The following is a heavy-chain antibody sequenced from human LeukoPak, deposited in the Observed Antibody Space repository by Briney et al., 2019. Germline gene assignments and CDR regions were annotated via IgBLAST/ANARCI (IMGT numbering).Heavy chain of an antibody. CDR1: GFTFSSYS. V-gene: IGHV3-21*01. J-gene: IGHJ4*02. CDR3: TRPRTGTTDY. CDR2: ISSSGSSI. D-gene: IGHD1-7*01. Sequence: KPGGSLRLSCAASGFTFSSYSMNWVRQAPGKGLEWVSYISSSGSSIYYADSVKGRFTMSGDNAKNSLYLQMNSLSAEDTAVYYCTRPRTGTTDYWGQGTLVTVSS.